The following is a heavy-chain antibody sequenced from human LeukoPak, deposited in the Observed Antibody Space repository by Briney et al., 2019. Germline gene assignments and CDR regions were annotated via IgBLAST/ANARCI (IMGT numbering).Heavy chain of an antibody. Sequence: PSETLSLTCTVSGGSISSSSYYWGWIRQPPGKGLEWIGTIYYSGSTYYNPSLKSRVTISVDTSKNQFSLKLSSVTAADTAVYYCARVHYYDSSGYLGSIFDYWGQGTLVTVSS. D-gene: IGHD3-22*01. V-gene: IGHV4-39*07. CDR3: ARVHYYDSSGYLGSIFDY. J-gene: IGHJ4*02. CDR2: IYYSGST. CDR1: GGSISSSSYY.